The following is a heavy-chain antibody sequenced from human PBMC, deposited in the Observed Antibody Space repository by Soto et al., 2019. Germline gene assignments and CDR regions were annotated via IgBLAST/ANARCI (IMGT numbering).Heavy chain of an antibody. V-gene: IGHV3-30-3*01. CDR3: ARDPANIVLMVYESPGFDY. Sequence: QVQLVESGGGVVQPGRSLRLSCAASGFTFSSYAMHWVRQAPGKGLEWVAVISYDGSNKYYADSVKGRFTISRDNSKNTLYLQMTSLRAEDTAVYYCARDPANIVLMVYESPGFDYWGQGTLVTVSS. CDR2: ISYDGSNK. J-gene: IGHJ4*02. CDR1: GFTFSSYA. D-gene: IGHD2-8*01.